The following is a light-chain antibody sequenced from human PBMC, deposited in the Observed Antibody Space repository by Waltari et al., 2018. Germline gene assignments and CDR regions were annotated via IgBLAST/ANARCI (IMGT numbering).Light chain of an antibody. V-gene: IGKV1-39*01. CDR3: QQGYVTPLT. CDR2: GAS. Sequence: DIQLTQSPSSLSASVGDTVIISCRASQTIGTYLNWYQQTPGKAPKLLLYGASTLQSGVPSRFSGSGSGTDFTLTISSLKPEDFVIYACQQGYVTPLTFGQGTRLEI. J-gene: IGKJ5*01. CDR1: QTIGTY.